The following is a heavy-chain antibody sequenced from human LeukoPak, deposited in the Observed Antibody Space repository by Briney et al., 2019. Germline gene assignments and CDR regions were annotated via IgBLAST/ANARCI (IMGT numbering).Heavy chain of an antibody. J-gene: IGHJ6*02. Sequence: GGSLRLSCATSGFTFSSIWVSWVRQAPGKGLEWVANIKHEGSETNYVDSVKGRFTISRDNAKNSLHLQMNSLRVEDTAVYYCAKNGGPHGMDVWGQGTTVTVSS. CDR2: IKHEGSET. CDR3: AKNGGPHGMDV. V-gene: IGHV3-7*02. D-gene: IGHD3-16*01. CDR1: GFTFSSIW.